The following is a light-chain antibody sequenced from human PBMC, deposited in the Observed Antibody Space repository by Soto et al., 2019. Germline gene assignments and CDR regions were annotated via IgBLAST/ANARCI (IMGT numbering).Light chain of an antibody. CDR1: QSISSW. V-gene: IGKV1-5*01. J-gene: IGKJ1*01. CDR2: DAS. CDR3: QQYNSYPRT. Sequence: DIQMTQSPSTLSASVGDTVTVTCRASQSISSWLAWYQQKQGKAPKLLIYDASSLESGVPSRFSGSGSGTEFNLTISSLQPDDFATYYCQQYNSYPRTFGQGTKV.